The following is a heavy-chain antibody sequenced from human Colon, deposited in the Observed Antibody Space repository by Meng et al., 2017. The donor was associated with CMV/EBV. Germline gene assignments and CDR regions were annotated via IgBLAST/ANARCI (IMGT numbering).Heavy chain of an antibody. CDR1: GFTFSDYY. V-gene: IGHV3-11*01. CDR2: ISGSGSTI. CDR3: ARGMYSSGWYVLYYYGMDV. J-gene: IGHJ6*02. D-gene: IGHD6-19*01. Sequence: GGSLRLSCAASGFTFSDYYMSWIRQAPGKGLEWVSYISGSGSTIYYADSVKGRFTISRDNAKNSLYLQMNSLRAEDTAVYYCARGMYSSGWYVLYYYGMDVWGQGTTVTVSS.